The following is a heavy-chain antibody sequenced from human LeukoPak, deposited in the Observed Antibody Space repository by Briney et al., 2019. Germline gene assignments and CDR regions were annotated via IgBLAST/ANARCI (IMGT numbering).Heavy chain of an antibody. Sequence: PGRSLRLSCAASGFSFADATMHWVRQVPGKGLEWVSGINWNSGTMGYADSVKGRFTVSRDNSKNTLYLQLNSLRAEDTAVYYCAKGPQGDWGQGALVTVSS. J-gene: IGHJ4*02. CDR3: AKGPQGD. V-gene: IGHV3-9*01. CDR1: GFSFADAT. D-gene: IGHD3-16*01. CDR2: INWNSGTM.